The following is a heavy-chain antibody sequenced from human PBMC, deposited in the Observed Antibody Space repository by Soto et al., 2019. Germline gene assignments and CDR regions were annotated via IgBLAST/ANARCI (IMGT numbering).Heavy chain of an antibody. V-gene: IGHV3-48*02. CDR2: ISGSSSTI. CDR3: ARGATTDRRYYCMDV. CDR1: GFTFSSYN. J-gene: IGHJ6*02. Sequence: HPGGSLRLSCAASGFTFSSYNMNWVRQAPGKGLEWVSYISGSSSTIYYADSVKGRFTISRDNAKRSLYLQMNSLRDEDTGVYYCARGATTDRRYYCMDVWGQGTTVTVSS. D-gene: IGHD1-26*01.